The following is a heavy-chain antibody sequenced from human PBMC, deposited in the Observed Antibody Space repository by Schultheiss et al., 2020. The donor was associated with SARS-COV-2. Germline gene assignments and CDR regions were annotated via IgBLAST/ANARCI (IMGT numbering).Heavy chain of an antibody. CDR1: ALNFDTST. CDR2: ISSSGFTI. D-gene: IGHD6-6*01. Sequence: GGSLRLSCAASALNFDTSTMTWVRQAPGKGLEWVSYISSSGFTIYYAGSVQGRFTISRDNAKNSLYLQMDSLRAEDTALYYCARGGAARPSLDYDYWGQGTLVTVSS. CDR3: ARGGAARPSLDYDY. J-gene: IGHJ4*02. V-gene: IGHV3-48*04.